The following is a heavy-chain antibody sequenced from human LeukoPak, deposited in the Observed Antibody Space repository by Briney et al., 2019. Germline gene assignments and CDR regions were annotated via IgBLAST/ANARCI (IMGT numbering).Heavy chain of an antibody. CDR1: GFTFSTYA. CDR2: ISGSGGST. Sequence: GGSLRLSCATSGFTFSTYAMSWVRQAPGKGLEWVSAISGSGGSTYYADSVKGRFTISRDNSKNTLYLQMNSLRAEDTAVYYCAKSGPTGRTLNWFDPWGQGTLVTVSS. J-gene: IGHJ5*02. CDR3: AKSGPTGRTLNWFDP. D-gene: IGHD3-10*01. V-gene: IGHV3-23*01.